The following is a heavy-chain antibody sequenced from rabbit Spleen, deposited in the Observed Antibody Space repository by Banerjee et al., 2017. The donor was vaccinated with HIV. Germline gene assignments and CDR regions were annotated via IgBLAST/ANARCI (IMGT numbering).Heavy chain of an antibody. Sequence: QSLEESGGDLVKPGASLTLTCTASGFSFGDRDVMCWVRQAPGKGLEWIACINAATGKPVYATWAKGRFTISRTSSTTVTLRMTSLTAADTATYFCARDLVGVIGWNFYLWGPGTLVTVS. J-gene: IGHJ4*01. CDR2: INAATGKP. V-gene: IGHV1S40*01. CDR1: GFSFGDRDV. D-gene: IGHD1-1*01. CDR3: ARDLVGVIGWNFYL.